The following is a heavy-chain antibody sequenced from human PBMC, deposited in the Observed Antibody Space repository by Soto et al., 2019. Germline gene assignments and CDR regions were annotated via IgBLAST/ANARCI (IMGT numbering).Heavy chain of an antibody. CDR2: ISSIGST. D-gene: IGHD4-17*01. CDR3: ARQDHGDYEFFFDY. V-gene: IGHV4-39*01. CDR1: GASIISTTKY. J-gene: IGHJ4*02. Sequence: QLQLQESGPGLVKPSETLSLTCTVSGASIISTTKYWGWIRQPPGRGLEWIGTISSIGSTYYNPSLEGRVTISVDTSKNQFSLKVTSVTAADTGLYYCARQDHGDYEFFFDYWGQGTLVTVS.